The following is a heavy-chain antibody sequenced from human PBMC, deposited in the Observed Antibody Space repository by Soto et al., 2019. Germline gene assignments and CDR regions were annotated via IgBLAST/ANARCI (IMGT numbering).Heavy chain of an antibody. Sequence: SETLSLTCTVTGDSISSRSYYWGWIRQPPGKGLEWLGEIYHSGSTYYNPSLKSRVTISVDRSKNQFSLKLSSVTAADTAVYYCASFDSSGRIFDYWGQGTLVTVSS. D-gene: IGHD3-22*01. CDR3: ASFDSSGRIFDY. V-gene: IGHV4-39*07. J-gene: IGHJ4*02. CDR1: GDSISSRSYY. CDR2: IYHSGST.